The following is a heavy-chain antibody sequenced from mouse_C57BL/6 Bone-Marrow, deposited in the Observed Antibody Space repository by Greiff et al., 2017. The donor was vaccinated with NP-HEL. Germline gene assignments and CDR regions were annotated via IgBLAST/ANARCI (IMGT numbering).Heavy chain of an antibody. CDR1: GFTFSSYG. CDR3: ARGSSSGYSLDY. J-gene: IGHJ2*01. Sequence: EVKLVESGGDLVKPGGSLKLSCAASGFTFSSYGLSWVRQTPDKRLAWVATISSGGSYTYYPDSVKGRFTISRDNAKNTLYLQMSSLKSEDTAMYYCARGSSSGYSLDYWGQGTTLTVSS. CDR2: ISSGGSYT. V-gene: IGHV5-6*01. D-gene: IGHD3-2*02.